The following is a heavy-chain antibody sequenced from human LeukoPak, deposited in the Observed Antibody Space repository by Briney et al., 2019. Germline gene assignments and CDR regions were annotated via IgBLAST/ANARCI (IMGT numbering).Heavy chain of an antibody. CDR2: IYTSGST. J-gene: IGHJ4*02. D-gene: IGHD5-18*01. CDR3: ARLGGYSYGTDY. Sequence: SETLSLTCTVSGGSISSGSYYWSWIRQPAGKGLEWIGRIYTSGSTNYNPSLKSRVTISVDTSKNQFSLKLSSVTAADTAVYYCARLGGYSYGTDYWGQGTLVTVSS. CDR1: GGSISSGSYY. V-gene: IGHV4-61*02.